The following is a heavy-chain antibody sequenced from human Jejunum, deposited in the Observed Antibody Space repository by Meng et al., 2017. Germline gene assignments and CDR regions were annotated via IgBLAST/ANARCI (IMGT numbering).Heavy chain of an antibody. CDR3: AKGSFGTVTGYRDVFAM. J-gene: IGHJ3*02. D-gene: IGHD3-9*01. CDR2: TIWNSGSI. V-gene: IGHV3-9*01. Sequence: SWPLAAPSLDDFATHCVRQAPGKGLEWVSCTIWNSGSIAYTDSVKGRFTISRDNAKNSLYLQMNSLRAEDTALYYCAKGSFGTVTGYRDVFAMWGQGTMVTVSS. CDR1: APSLDDFA.